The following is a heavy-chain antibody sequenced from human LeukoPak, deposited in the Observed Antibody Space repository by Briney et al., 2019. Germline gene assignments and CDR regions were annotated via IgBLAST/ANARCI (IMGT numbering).Heavy chain of an antibody. D-gene: IGHD4-17*01. Sequence: GGSLRLSCAASGFPFSSYAMSWVRQAPGKGLEWVSAISGSGGSTYYADSVKGRFTISRDNSKNTLYLQMNSLRAEDTAVYYCAKASDDYGDHDAFDIWGQGTMVTVSS. CDR2: ISGSGGST. J-gene: IGHJ3*02. CDR3: AKASDDYGDHDAFDI. V-gene: IGHV3-23*01. CDR1: GFPFSSYA.